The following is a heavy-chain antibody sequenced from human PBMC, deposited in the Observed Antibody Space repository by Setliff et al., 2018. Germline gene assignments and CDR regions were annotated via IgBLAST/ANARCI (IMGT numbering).Heavy chain of an antibody. CDR3: ARLSTSGSYYSLIDY. V-gene: IGHV3-48*03. J-gene: IGHJ4*02. CDR2: ISSSGANI. CDR1: GFTFSSYE. Sequence: GSLRLSCAASGFTFSSYEMNWVRLAPGKGLERVSYISSSGANIYYADSVKGRFTISRDNAKNSLYLQMNSLGAEDTAVYYCARLSTSGSYYSLIDYWGQGTLVTVSS. D-gene: IGHD3-10*01.